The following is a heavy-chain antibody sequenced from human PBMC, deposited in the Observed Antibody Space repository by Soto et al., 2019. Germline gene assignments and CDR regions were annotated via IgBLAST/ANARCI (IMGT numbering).Heavy chain of an antibody. CDR2: ISYDVSNK. Sequence: PXVCLRLASAASGLTFSSYSMHWVRQAPGKGLEWVAVISYDVSNKYYADSVKGRFTISRDNSKNTLYLQMNSLRAEDTAVYYCARDPGITYYYYYGMDVCGQGTTVTVSS. V-gene: IGHV3-30-3*01. J-gene: IGHJ6*02. CDR1: GLTFSSYS. CDR3: ARDPGITYYYYYGMDV. D-gene: IGHD3-10*01.